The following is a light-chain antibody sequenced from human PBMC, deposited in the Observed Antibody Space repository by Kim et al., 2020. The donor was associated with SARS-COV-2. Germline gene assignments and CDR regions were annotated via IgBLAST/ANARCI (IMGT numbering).Light chain of an antibody. V-gene: IGLV3-1*01. CDR3: QAWDSTYVV. CDR2: QDS. J-gene: IGLJ2*01. CDR1: KLGDKY. Sequence: SYELTQPPSVSVSPGQTASITCSGDKLGDKYACWYQQKPGLSPVLVIYQDSKRPSGIPERYSGSNSGNTATLTISGTQAMDEADYYCQAWDSTYVV.